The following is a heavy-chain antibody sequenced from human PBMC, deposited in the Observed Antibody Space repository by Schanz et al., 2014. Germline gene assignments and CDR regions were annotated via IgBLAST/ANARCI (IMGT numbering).Heavy chain of an antibody. J-gene: IGHJ4*02. V-gene: IGHV3-43*01. D-gene: IGHD2-21*01. CDR1: GFSFDDYT. Sequence: EVQLVESGGVVAQPGGSLRLSCAASGFSFDDYTMHWVRQAPGKGLEWVSLIDRDGGHTYYADSVKGRFTISRDNSKNSLYLQVNGLRPEDTAFYYCAKALGLRPFDYWGQGTLVTVSS. CDR2: IDRDGGHT. CDR3: AKALGLRPFDY.